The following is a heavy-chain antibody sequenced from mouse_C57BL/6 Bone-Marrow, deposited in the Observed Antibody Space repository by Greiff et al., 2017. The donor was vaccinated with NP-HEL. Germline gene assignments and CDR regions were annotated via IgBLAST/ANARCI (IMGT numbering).Heavy chain of an antibody. J-gene: IGHJ2*01. CDR3: ARGGNWDKVDY. CDR2: ISYDGSN. Sequence: ESGPGLVKPSQSLSLTCSVTGYSITSGYYWNWIRQFPGNKLEWMGYISYDGSNNYNPSLKNRISITRDTSKNQFFLKLNSVTTEDTATYYCARGGNWDKVDYWGQGTTLTVSS. D-gene: IGHD4-1*01. CDR1: GYSITSGYY. V-gene: IGHV3-6*01.